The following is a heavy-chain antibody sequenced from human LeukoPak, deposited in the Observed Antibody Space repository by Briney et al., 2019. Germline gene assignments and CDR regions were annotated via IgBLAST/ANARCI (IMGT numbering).Heavy chain of an antibody. CDR2: IYYSGST. D-gene: IGHD2-2*01. V-gene: IGHV4-39*01. Sequence: GSLGLSCAASGFTFSSYSMNWIRQPPGKGLEWIGSIYYSGSTYYNPSLKSRVTISVDTSKNQFSLKLSSVTAADTAVYYCARSYCSSTSCYAVGYFGPWGQGALVTVSS. CDR1: GFTFSSYS. J-gene: IGHJ5*02. CDR3: ARSYCSSTSCYAVGYFGP.